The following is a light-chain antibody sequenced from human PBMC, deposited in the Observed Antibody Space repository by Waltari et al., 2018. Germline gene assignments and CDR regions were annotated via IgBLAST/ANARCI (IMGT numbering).Light chain of an antibody. V-gene: IGLV2-11*01. CDR1: SANVGRYDY. Sequence: QSALTQPRSVSGSPGQSVTVSCTGTSANVGRYDYVSWYQQHPTKAPKLLFFEVSRRPSGVPDRFSGSKSGNTASLTISGLQAEDEADYYCSSYAGFYTLVFGGGTTVTVL. J-gene: IGLJ2*01. CDR2: EVS. CDR3: SSYAGFYTLV.